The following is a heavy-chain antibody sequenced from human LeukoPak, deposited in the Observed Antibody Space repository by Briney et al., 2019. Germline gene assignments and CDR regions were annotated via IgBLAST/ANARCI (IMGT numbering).Heavy chain of an antibody. CDR3: ARWYSSGWYSDY. D-gene: IGHD6-19*01. CDR1: GFTFSSYW. Sequence: GGSLRLSCAASGFTFSSYWMSWVRQAPGKGLMWVSQINSDGSATSCADPVKGRCTISRDNAKNMLYLEMNSLRAEDTAVYYCARWYSSGWYSDYWGQGTLVTVSS. CDR2: INSDGSAT. V-gene: IGHV3-74*01. J-gene: IGHJ4*02.